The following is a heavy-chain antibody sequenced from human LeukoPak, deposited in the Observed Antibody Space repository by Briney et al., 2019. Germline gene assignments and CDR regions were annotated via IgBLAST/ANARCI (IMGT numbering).Heavy chain of an antibody. D-gene: IGHD3-10*01. J-gene: IGHJ5*02. Sequence: SETLSLTCTVSGGSISSSSYYWGWIRQPPGKGLEWIGSIHYSGSTYYNPSLKSRVTISVDTSKNQFSLKLSSVTAADTAVYYCARDRGPGEDWFDPWGQGTLVTVSS. V-gene: IGHV4-39*07. CDR2: IHYSGST. CDR3: ARDRGPGEDWFDP. CDR1: GGSISSSSYY.